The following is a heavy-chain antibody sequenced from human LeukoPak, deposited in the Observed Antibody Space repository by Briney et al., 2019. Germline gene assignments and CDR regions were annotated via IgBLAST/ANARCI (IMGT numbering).Heavy chain of an antibody. Sequence: GGSLRLSCAASGFTFSSYSMNWVRQAPGKGLEWVSSISSSSSYIYYADSVKGRFTISRDNAKNSLYLQMNSLRAEDTAAYYCARANTAMEPFDYWGQGTLVTVSS. D-gene: IGHD5-18*01. CDR1: GFTFSSYS. J-gene: IGHJ4*02. CDR2: ISSSSSYI. V-gene: IGHV3-21*01. CDR3: ARANTAMEPFDY.